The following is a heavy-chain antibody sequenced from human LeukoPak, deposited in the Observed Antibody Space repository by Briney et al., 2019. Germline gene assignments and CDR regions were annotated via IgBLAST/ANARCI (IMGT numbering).Heavy chain of an antibody. CDR1: GGSISSYY. Sequence: PSETLSLTCTVSGGSISSYYWSWIRQPPGKGLEWIGSIYYSGSTYYNPSLKSRVTISVDTSKNQFSLKLSSVTAADTAVYYCAREIRSWPNYGNLDYWGQGTLVTVSS. CDR2: IYYSGST. D-gene: IGHD6-13*01. J-gene: IGHJ4*02. V-gene: IGHV4-59*12. CDR3: AREIRSWPNYGNLDY.